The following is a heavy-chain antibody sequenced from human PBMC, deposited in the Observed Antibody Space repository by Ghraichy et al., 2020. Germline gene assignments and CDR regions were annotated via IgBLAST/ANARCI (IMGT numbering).Heavy chain of an antibody. V-gene: IGHV4-39*01. D-gene: IGHD6-13*01. CDR3: ARQSSSWYGY. J-gene: IGHJ4*02. Sequence: SETLSLTCTVSGGSISSSSYYWGWIRQPPGKGLEWIGSIYYSGSTYYNPSLNSRVTISVDTSKNQFSLKLNSVTAADTAVYYCARQSSSWYGYWGQGTLVTVSS. CDR1: GGSISSSSYY. CDR2: IYYSGST.